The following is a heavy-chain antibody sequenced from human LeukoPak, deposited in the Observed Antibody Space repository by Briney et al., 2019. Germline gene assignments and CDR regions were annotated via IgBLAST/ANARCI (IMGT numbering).Heavy chain of an antibody. CDR1: GGSFSGYY. J-gene: IGHJ5*02. V-gene: IGHV4-34*01. D-gene: IGHD2-2*01. CDR3: ARGRYCSSTSCYSRSQGAWFDP. CDR2: INHSGST. Sequence: SETLSLTCAVYGGSFSGYYWSWIRQPPGKGLEWIGEINHSGSTNYNPSLKSRVTISVDTSKNPFSLKLSSVTAADTAVYYCARGRYCSSTSCYSRSQGAWFDPWGQGTLVTVSS.